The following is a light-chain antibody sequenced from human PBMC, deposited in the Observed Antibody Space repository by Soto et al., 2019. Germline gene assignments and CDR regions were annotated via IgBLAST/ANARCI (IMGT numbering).Light chain of an antibody. CDR1: QSVSKY. J-gene: IGKJ1*01. CDR3: HQYGTSPRA. Sequence: EVVLTQSPGTLSLSPGERATLSCRASQSVSKYLAWYQQKPGQAPSLLIFGASSMTTGIPDRFSGSGSGTDFTLTISRLEPEDFAVYFCHQYGTSPRAFGRGTKVEFK. CDR2: GAS. V-gene: IGKV3-20*01.